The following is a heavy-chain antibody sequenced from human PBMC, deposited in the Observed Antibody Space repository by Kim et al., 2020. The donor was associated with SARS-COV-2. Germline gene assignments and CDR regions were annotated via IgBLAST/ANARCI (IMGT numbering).Heavy chain of an antibody. CDR1: GFTFSSYW. CDR3: AREGRLTMLLVVWNDASDI. V-gene: IGHV3-7*01. CDR2: IKQDGSEK. J-gene: IGHJ3*02. Sequence: GGSLRLSCAASGFTFSSYWMTWVRQAPGKGLEWVANIKQDGSEKYYADSVKGRFIISRDNVENSLYLQMNSLRAEDTAVYYCAREGRLTMLLVVWNDASDIWGQGTMVTVSS. D-gene: IGHD3-22*01.